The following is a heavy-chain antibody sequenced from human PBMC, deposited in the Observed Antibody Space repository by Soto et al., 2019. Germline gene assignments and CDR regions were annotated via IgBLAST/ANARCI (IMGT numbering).Heavy chain of an antibody. J-gene: IGHJ6*02. D-gene: IGHD2-15*01. CDR3: SGCSGGACHQNYGMDV. V-gene: IGHV3-21*01. CDR2: ISPSTSHI. CDR1: GFTFSSCT. Sequence: EVHLVESGGGLVKPGGSLRLSCAVSGFTFSSCTMNWVRQAPGKGLEWVSSISPSTSHIYYADSVKGRSTISRDNAKNSLFLQMNSLGAEDTAVYYCSGCSGGACHQNYGMDVWGQGTAVTVSS.